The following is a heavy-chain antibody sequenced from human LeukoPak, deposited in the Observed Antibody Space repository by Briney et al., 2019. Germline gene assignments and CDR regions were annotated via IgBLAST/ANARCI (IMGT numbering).Heavy chain of an antibody. Sequence: SVKVSCKASGGTFSSYASSWVRQAPGQGLEWVGRIIPILGIANYAQKFQGRVTITADKSTSTAYMELSSLRSEDTAVYYCVFGAAVNGGEDYWGQGTLVTVSS. CDR3: VFGAAVNGGEDY. CDR1: GGTFSSYA. J-gene: IGHJ4*02. CDR2: IIPILGIA. D-gene: IGHD6-13*01. V-gene: IGHV1-69*04.